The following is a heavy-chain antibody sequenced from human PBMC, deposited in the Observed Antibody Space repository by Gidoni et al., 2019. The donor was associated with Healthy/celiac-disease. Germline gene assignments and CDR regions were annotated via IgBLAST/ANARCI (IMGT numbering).Heavy chain of an antibody. Sequence: QVQLVESGGGAVQPGRPLSLSCAASGFTFGSYGMHWVRQAPGRGLEWVAVISYDGSNKYYADSVKGRFTSSRDNSKNTLYLQMNSLRAEDTAVYYCAKDKDDYVWGSGIDYWGQGTLVTVSS. CDR2: ISYDGSNK. CDR3: AKDKDDYVWGSGIDY. D-gene: IGHD3-16*01. V-gene: IGHV3-30*18. J-gene: IGHJ4*02. CDR1: GFTFGSYG.